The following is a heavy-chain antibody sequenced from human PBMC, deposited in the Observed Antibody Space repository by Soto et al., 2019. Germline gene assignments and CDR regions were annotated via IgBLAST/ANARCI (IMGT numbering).Heavy chain of an antibody. CDR1: GFTFSDYY. CDR2: ISSSGSTI. CDR3: ARVGDEWGYYYYMDV. V-gene: IGHV3-11*01. J-gene: IGHJ6*03. D-gene: IGHD3-16*01. Sequence: PGGSLRLSCAASGFTFSDYYMSWIRQAPGKGLERVSHISSSGSTIYYADSVQGRFTISRDNAKNSLYLQMNSLRAEDTAVYFCARVGDEWGYYYYMDVWGKGTTVTVSS.